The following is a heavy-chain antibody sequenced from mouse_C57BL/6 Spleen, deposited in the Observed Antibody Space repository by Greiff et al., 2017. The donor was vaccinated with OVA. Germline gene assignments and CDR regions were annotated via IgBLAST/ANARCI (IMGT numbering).Heavy chain of an antibody. Sequence: EVKLMESGGGLVKPGGSLKLSCAASGFTFSDYGMHWVRQAPEKGLEWVAYISSGSSTIYYAATVKGRFTISSDNAKNTLFLQMTSLRSEDTAMYYCARNFDYGYYWFAYWGQGTLVTVSA. CDR1: GFTFSDYG. CDR3: ARNFDYGYYWFAY. CDR2: ISSGSSTI. J-gene: IGHJ3*01. D-gene: IGHD2-3*01. V-gene: IGHV5-17*01.